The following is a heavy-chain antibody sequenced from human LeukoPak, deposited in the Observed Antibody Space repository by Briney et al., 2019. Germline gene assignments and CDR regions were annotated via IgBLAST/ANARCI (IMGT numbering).Heavy chain of an antibody. CDR1: GFTFSSYG. Sequence: HSGKSLRLSCAASGFTFSSYGMHWVRQAPGKGLEWVAVIWYDGSNKYYADSVKGRFTISRDNSKNTLYLQMNSLRAEDTAVYYCARDLGYDFWSGYPRDYFDYWGQGTLVTVSS. CDR3: ARDLGYDFWSGYPRDYFDY. J-gene: IGHJ4*02. V-gene: IGHV3-33*08. CDR2: IWYDGSNK. D-gene: IGHD3-3*01.